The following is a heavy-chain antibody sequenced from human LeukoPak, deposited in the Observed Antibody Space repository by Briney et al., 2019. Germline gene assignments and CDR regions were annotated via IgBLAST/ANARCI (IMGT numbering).Heavy chain of an antibody. D-gene: IGHD6-6*01. J-gene: IGHJ5*02. CDR1: GGSISSSSYS. CDR2: IYYSGST. V-gene: IGHV4-39*01. CDR3: ASLKEGGAAHWFDP. Sequence: LSETLSLTCTVSGGSISSSSYSWGWIRQPPGKGLEWIGNIYYSGSTYYNPSLKSRVTISVDTSKDQFSLKLSSVTAADTAMYYCASLKEGGAAHWFDPWGQGTLVTVSS.